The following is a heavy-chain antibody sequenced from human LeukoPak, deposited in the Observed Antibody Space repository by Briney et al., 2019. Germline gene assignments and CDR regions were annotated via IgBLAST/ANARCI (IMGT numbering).Heavy chain of an antibody. Sequence: GASVKVSCKAAGYTFTSYYMHWVRQAPGQGLEWMGIINPSGGSTSYAQKFQGRVTMTRDMSTSTVYMELSSLRSEDTAVYYCARENGDYSFEEPHQVSFFDYWGQGTLVTVSS. CDR2: INPSGGST. D-gene: IGHD4-17*01. J-gene: IGHJ4*02. V-gene: IGHV1-46*01. CDR1: GYTFTSYY. CDR3: ARENGDYSFEEPHQVSFFDY.